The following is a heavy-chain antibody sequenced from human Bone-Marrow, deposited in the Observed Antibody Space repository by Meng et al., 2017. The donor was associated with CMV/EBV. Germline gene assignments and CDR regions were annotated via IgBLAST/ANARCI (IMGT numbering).Heavy chain of an antibody. J-gene: IGHJ4*02. Sequence: HLPDPGPGLVKPSQTLSLTCTVSGGSISSGDYYWSWIRQPPGKGLEWIGYIYYSGSTYYNPSLKSRVTVSVDTSKNQFSLKLSSVTAADTAVYYCARVLSGYFDYWGQGTLVTVSS. D-gene: IGHD2-15*01. CDR2: IYYSGST. CDR3: ARVLSGYFDY. V-gene: IGHV4-30-4*08. CDR1: GGSISSGDYY.